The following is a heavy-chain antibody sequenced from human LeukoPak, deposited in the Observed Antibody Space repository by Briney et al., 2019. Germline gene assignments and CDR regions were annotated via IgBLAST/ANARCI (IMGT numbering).Heavy chain of an antibody. V-gene: IGHV3-30*18. CDR3: AKGPDYGGNSPNYYYGMDV. J-gene: IGHJ6*02. D-gene: IGHD4-23*01. Sequence: GGSLRLSCAASGFTFSSYGMHWVRQAPGKGLEWVAVISYDGSNKYYADSVKGRFTISRDNSKNTLYLQMNSLRAEDTAVYYCAKGPDYGGNSPNYYYGMDVWGQGTTVTVSS. CDR1: GFTFSSYG. CDR2: ISYDGSNK.